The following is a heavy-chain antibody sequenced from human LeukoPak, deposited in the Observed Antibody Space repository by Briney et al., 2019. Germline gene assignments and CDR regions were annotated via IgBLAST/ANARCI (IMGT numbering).Heavy chain of an antibody. CDR3: ARARFGVVTYTDY. Sequence: SETLSLTCTVSGGSISSSSYYWGWIRQPPGKGLEWIGSIYYSGSTYYNPSLKSRVTMSVDTTKNQFSLKLSSVTAADTAVYYCARARFGVVTYTDYWGQGTLVTVSS. D-gene: IGHD3-3*01. V-gene: IGHV4-39*07. J-gene: IGHJ4*02. CDR1: GGSISSSSYY. CDR2: IYYSGST.